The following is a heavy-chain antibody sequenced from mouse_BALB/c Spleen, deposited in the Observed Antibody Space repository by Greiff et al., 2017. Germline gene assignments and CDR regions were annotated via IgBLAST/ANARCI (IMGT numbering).Heavy chain of an antibody. CDR3: AGTGTDYFDY. Sequence: EVQRVESGGGLVQPGGSRKLSCAASGFTFSSFGMHWVRQAPEKGLEWVAYISSGSSTIYYADTVKGRFTISRDNPKNTLFLQMTSLRSEDTAMYYCAGTGTDYFDYWGQGTTLTVSS. CDR1: GFTFSSFG. CDR2: ISSGSSTI. V-gene: IGHV5-17*02. J-gene: IGHJ2*01. D-gene: IGHD4-1*01.